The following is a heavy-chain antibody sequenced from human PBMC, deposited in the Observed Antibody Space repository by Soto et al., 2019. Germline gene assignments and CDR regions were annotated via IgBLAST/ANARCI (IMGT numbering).Heavy chain of an antibody. CDR3: ATSVAGTGYYFGY. CDR2: ISSNGGST. Sequence: GGSLRLSCAASGFTFSSYAMHWVRQAPGKGLEYVSAISSNGGSTYYANSVKGRFTISRDNSKNTLYLQMGSLRAEDMAVYYCATSVAGTGYYFGYWGQGTLVTVSS. J-gene: IGHJ4*02. V-gene: IGHV3-64*01. D-gene: IGHD6-19*01. CDR1: GFTFSSYA.